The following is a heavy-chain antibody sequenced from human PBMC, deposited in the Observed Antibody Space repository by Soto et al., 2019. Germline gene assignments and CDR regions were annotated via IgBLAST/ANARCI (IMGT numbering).Heavy chain of an antibody. CDR3: ARPLSTFWSGYNYFDY. V-gene: IGHV3-21*01. CDR1: GFTFSSYS. Sequence: GGSLRLSCAASGFTFSSYSMNWVRQAPGKGFEWFSSISSSSSYIYYADSVKGRFTISRDNAKNSLYLQMNSLRAEDTALYYCARPLSTFWSGYNYFDYWGQGTLVTVSS. CDR2: ISSSSSYI. J-gene: IGHJ4*02. D-gene: IGHD3-3*01.